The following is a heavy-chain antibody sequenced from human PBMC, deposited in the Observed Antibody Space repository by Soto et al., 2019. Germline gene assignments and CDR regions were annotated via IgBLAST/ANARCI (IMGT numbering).Heavy chain of an antibody. Sequence: GGSLRLACAAAQVTCITYTMAWILQAPGKGLEWVSGISNNGGRTYYAASVKGRLTISRDNSKNTLYLQMNSLSPEDTAIYYCAKDHQTTIPVASDLWGKATLVTLYS. J-gene: IGHJ5*02. CDR2: ISNNGGRT. V-gene: IGHV3-23*01. CDR1: QVTCITYT. CDR3: AKDHQTTIPVASDL. D-gene: IGHD6-19*01.